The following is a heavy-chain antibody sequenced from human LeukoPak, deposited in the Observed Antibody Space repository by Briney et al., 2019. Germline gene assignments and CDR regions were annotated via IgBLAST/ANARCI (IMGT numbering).Heavy chain of an antibody. CDR1: GFTFSSYA. J-gene: IGHJ5*02. Sequence: GGSLRLSCAASGFTFSSYAMSWVRQAPGKGLEWVSTISGSGGSTYYADSVKGRFTISRDNSKNTLYLQMNSLRAEDTAVYYCAKDLYSSSQGDWFDPWGQGTLVTVPS. D-gene: IGHD6-13*01. V-gene: IGHV3-23*01. CDR2: ISGSGGST. CDR3: AKDLYSSSQGDWFDP.